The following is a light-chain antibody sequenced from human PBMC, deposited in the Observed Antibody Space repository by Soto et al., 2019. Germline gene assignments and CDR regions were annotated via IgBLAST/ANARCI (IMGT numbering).Light chain of an antibody. J-gene: IGKJ4*01. CDR2: DAS. V-gene: IGKV1D-13*01. CDR1: QDISSA. Sequence: IQLTQSPSSLSASVGDRVTITCRAGQDISSALAWYQQKPGKAPKLLLYDASSLDAGVPSRFSGSGSGTDFTLSITSLRPEDFATYYYQQFNDFPLTFGGGTKVQIK. CDR3: QQFNDFPLT.